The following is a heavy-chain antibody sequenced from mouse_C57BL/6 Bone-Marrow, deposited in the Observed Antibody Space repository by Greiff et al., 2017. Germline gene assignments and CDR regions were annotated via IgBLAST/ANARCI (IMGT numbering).Heavy chain of an antibody. Sequence: VKLMESGAELVMPGASVKLSCKASGYTFTSYWMHWVKQRPGQGLEWIGEIDPSDSYTNYNQKFKGKSTLTVDKSSSTAYMQLSSLTSEDSAVYYCARYHWTFDYWGQGTTLTVSS. CDR3: ARYHWTFDY. D-gene: IGHD4-1*01. CDR1: GYTFTSYW. J-gene: IGHJ2*01. V-gene: IGHV1-69*01. CDR2: IDPSDSYT.